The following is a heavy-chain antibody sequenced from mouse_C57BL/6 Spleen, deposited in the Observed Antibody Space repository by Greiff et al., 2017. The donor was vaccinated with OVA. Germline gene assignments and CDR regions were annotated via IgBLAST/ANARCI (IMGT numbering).Heavy chain of an antibody. V-gene: IGHV1-61*01. CDR2: IYPSDSET. CDR1: GYTFTSYW. D-gene: IGHD1-1*01. CDR3: ARSGYYGV. Sequence: VQLQQPGAELVRPGSSVKLSCKASGYTFTSYWMDWVKQRPGQGLEWIGNIYPSDSETHYNQKFKDKATLTVDKSSSTAYMQLSSLTSEDSAVYYCARSGYYGVWGQGTTLTVSS. J-gene: IGHJ2*01.